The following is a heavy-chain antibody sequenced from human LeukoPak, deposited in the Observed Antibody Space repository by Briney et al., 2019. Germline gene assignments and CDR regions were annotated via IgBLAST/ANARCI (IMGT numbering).Heavy chain of an antibody. CDR1: GGSISSSSYY. CDR3: ARNSGSYPFDY. D-gene: IGHD1-26*01. V-gene: IGHV4-39*07. Sequence: SETLSLTCTVSGGSISSSSYYWGWIRQPPGKGLEWIGSIYYSGSTYYNPSLKSRVTISVDTSKNQFSLKLSSVTAADTAVYYCARNSGSYPFDYWGQGTLVTVSS. J-gene: IGHJ4*02. CDR2: IYYSGST.